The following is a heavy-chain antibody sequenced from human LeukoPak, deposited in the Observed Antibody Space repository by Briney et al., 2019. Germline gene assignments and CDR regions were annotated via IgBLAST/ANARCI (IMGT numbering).Heavy chain of an antibody. CDR2: INSDGSST. CDR1: GFTFSSYW. CDR3: APGGYCSGGSCYKEYFQH. J-gene: IGHJ1*01. D-gene: IGHD2-15*01. V-gene: IGHV3-74*01. Sequence: PGGSLRLSCAASGFTFSSYWMHWVRQAPGKGLVWVSRINSDGSSTSYADSVKGRFTISRDNAKNTLYLQMNSLRAEDTAVYYCAPGGYCSGGSCYKEYFQHWGQGTLVTVSS.